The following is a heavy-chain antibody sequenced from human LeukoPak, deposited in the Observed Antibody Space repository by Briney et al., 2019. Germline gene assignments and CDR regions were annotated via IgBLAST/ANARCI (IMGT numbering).Heavy chain of an antibody. CDR1: GGTFSSYA. CDR2: IIPIFGTA. D-gene: IGHD2-2*02. V-gene: IGHV1-69*05. CDR3: AMAPRTVPAAIFEWFDP. J-gene: IGHJ5*02. Sequence: SVKVSCKASGGTFSSYAISWVRQAPGQGLEWMGGIIPIFGTANYAQKFQGRVTITTDESTSTAYMELSSLRSEDTAVYYCAMAPRTVPAAIFEWFDPWGQGTLVTVSS.